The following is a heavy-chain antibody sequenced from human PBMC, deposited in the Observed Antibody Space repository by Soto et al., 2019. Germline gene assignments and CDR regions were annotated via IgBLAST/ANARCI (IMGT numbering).Heavy chain of an antibody. Sequence: EVQLLESGGGLVQPGGSLRLSCAASGFTFSTSAMSWVRQAPGKGLEWVSTFSGATGSTFYADSVKGRFTISRDNSSNPLYLPMTSLRAEDTAIDYCANSVRFLIRMNWFGPWGQGTLGTVSS. CDR3: ANSVRFLIRMNWFGP. V-gene: IGHV3-23*01. CDR1: GFTFSTSA. J-gene: IGHJ5*02. D-gene: IGHD3-3*01. CDR2: FSGATGST.